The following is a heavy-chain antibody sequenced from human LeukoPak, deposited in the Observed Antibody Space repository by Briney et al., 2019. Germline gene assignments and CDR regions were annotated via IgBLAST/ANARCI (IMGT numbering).Heavy chain of an antibody. CDR1: GGSFSGYY. V-gene: IGHV4-34*01. CDR3: ARHTFRDGYNLRGGRGQLDY. CDR2: INHSGST. Sequence: PSETLSLTCAVYGGSFSGYYWSWIRQPPGKGLEWIGEINHSGSTNYNPSLKSRVTISVDTSKNQFSLKLSSVTAADTAVYYCARHTFRDGYNLRGGRGQLDYWGQGTLVTVSS. J-gene: IGHJ4*02. D-gene: IGHD5-24*01.